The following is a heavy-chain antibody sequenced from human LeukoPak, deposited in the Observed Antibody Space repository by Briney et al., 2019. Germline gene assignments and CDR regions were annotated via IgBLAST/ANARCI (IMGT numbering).Heavy chain of an antibody. J-gene: IGHJ3*02. CDR3: ARGWGDCSSVSCYTGGDVFDI. CDR1: GFSFSYYW. Sequence: GGSLRLSCGASGFSFSYYWMTWVLQGPRKGLEWVANIKYDGSEKHYVESVKGRFTITRDNAKNSLYLQMNSLRVEDTAVYYCARGWGDCSSVSCYTGGDVFDIWGQGTKVTVSS. CDR2: IKYDGSEK. V-gene: IGHV3-7*01. D-gene: IGHD2-2*02.